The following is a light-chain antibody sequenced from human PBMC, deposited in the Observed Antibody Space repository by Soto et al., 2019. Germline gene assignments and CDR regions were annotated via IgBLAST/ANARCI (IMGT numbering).Light chain of an antibody. J-gene: IGLJ1*01. V-gene: IGLV2-14*01. CDR3: SSYTSSSTLV. Sequence: QSVLTQPASVSGSPGQSITISCTGTSSDVGGYNYVSWYQQHPSEAPKLMIYEVSNRPSGVSNRFSGSKSGNTASLTISGLQAEEEADYYCSSYTSSSTLVFGTGTKVTVL. CDR1: SSDVGGYNY. CDR2: EVS.